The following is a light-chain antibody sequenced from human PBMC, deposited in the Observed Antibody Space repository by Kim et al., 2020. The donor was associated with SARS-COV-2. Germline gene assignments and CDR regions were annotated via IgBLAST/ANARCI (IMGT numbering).Light chain of an antibody. CDR1: SSDVGGYNY. J-gene: IGLJ3*02. CDR3: SSYTSSSNWV. V-gene: IGLV2-14*03. Sequence: GQSIPISCTGTSSDVGGYNYVSWYQQHPGKAPKLMIYDVSNRPSGVSNRFSGSKSGNTASLTISGLQAEDEADYYCSSYTSSSNWVFGGGTQLTVL. CDR2: DVS.